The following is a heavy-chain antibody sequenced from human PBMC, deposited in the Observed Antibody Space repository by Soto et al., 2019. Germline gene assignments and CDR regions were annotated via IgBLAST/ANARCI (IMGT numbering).Heavy chain of an antibody. D-gene: IGHD1-26*01. CDR3: SRGGSTWWYFDL. V-gene: IGHV3-13*01. J-gene: IGHJ2*01. Sequence: EVQLVESGGGLLQPGGSLRLSCSASGFTFSDNDMHWVRQGSGNGREWVSGIDTGGDTYYPGSVKGRFTDSRENAKNNLYLQRNSLRAVDTALSYCSRGGSTWWYFDLWGRGTLVTVSS. CDR2: IDTGGDT. CDR1: GFTFSDND.